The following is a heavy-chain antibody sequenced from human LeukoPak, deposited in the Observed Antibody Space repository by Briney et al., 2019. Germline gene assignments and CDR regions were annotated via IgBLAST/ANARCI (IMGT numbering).Heavy chain of an antibody. D-gene: IGHD6-19*01. CDR1: GFTFSSYA. CDR2: ISGSGGST. V-gene: IGHV3-23*01. J-gene: IGHJ6*02. CDR3: AKDDAFPEQWLALLGMDV. Sequence: PGGSLRLSCAASGFTFSSYAMSWVRQAPGKGLEWVSAISGSGGSTYYADSVKGRFTISRDNSKNTLYLQMNSLRAEDTAVYYCAKDDAFPEQWLALLGMDVWGQGTTATVSS.